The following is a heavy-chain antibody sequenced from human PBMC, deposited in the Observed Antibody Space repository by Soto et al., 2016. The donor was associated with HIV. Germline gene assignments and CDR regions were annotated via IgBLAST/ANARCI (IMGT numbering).Heavy chain of an antibody. CDR3: TKAFVIPAGFFSMAVSAPYHNGVDV. Sequence: VQLVESGGGLVQPGGSLRLSCAASGFTFSRYWMTWVRQPPGKGLEWIGEVYQSEKPTYNPALKSRVIISLDKSNNQFSLKMTSVTAADTAKYFCTKAFVIPAGFFSMAVSAPYHNGVDVWGRGTTVIVSS. CDR1: GFTFSRYW. V-gene: IGHV4-4*01. D-gene: IGHD6-19*01. CDR2: VYQSEKP. J-gene: IGHJ6*02.